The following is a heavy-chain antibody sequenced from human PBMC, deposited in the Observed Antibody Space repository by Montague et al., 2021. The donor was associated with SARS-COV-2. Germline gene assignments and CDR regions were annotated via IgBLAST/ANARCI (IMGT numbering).Heavy chain of an antibody. D-gene: IGHD1-26*01. CDR3: APPVGASYHFDY. V-gene: IGHV3-23*01. J-gene: IGHJ4*02. CDR1: GFTISSYA. CDR2: ISGSGST. Sequence: SLRLSCAVSGFTISSYAVSWVRQPPGKGLEWVSAISGSGSTYYADSVKGRFTISRDNSKNTLYLQVNSLRAEDTAVYYCAPPVGASYHFDYWGQGTLVTVPS.